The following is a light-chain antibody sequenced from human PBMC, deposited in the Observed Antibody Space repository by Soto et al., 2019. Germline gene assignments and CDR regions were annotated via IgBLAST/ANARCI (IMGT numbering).Light chain of an antibody. Sequence: ILSTQSPSSLSASVRDRVSITCRASQGIDTSLAWYQQKPGKAPKLLIYAPSNFQSGVPSRFSGSGPGTHFTLTISSLQPEDFATYYCQQLHGYPITFGQGTRLENK. V-gene: IGKV1-9*01. CDR1: QGIDTS. CDR2: APS. CDR3: QQLHGYPIT. J-gene: IGKJ5*01.